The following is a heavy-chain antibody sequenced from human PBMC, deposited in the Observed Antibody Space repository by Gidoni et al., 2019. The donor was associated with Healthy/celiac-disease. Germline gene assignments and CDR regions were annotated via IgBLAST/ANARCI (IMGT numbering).Heavy chain of an antibody. CDR2: ISGSGGST. CDR1: GFTFSSYD. V-gene: IGHV3-23*01. CDR3: AKITMVRGVITHRGTYFDY. Sequence: EVQLLESGGGLVQPGGSLRLSCAASGFTFSSYDMSWVCQAPGKGLEWVSAISGSGGSTYYADSVKGRFTISRDNSKNTLYLQMNSLRAEDTAVYYCAKITMVRGVITHRGTYFDYWGQGTLVTVSS. J-gene: IGHJ4*02. D-gene: IGHD3-10*01.